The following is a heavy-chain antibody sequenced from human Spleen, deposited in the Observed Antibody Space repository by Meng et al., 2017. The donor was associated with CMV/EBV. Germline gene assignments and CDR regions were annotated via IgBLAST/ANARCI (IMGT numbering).Heavy chain of an antibody. CDR1: GFSVSSNY. Sequence: EMQLVGXXXXXVQXGXXLRLSCTASGFSVSSNYMSWVRQAPGKGLEWISIIYGSGNTYYADSVKDRFSIFRDNFKNTLYLQMNSLRAEDTAVYYCAREIPQSWGYWGQGTLVTVSS. J-gene: IGHJ4*02. CDR3: AREIPQSWGY. D-gene: IGHD2-21*01. CDR2: IYGSGNT. V-gene: IGHV3-66*01.